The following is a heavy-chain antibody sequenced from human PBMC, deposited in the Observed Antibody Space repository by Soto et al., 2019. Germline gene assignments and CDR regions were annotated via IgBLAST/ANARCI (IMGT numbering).Heavy chain of an antibody. CDR2: FSAYNGNT. V-gene: IGHV1-18*01. J-gene: IGHJ4*02. D-gene: IGHD1-7*01. CDR1: GYTFTTYH. CDR3: ARGAPPELD. Sequence: QVPRVQSGAEVKKPGASVKVSCKASGYTFTTYHISWVRQAPGQGLEWMGWFSAYNGNTNHAQKLQGRVTMTTDTTTRTAFMELRSLRSDVTAVFYCARGAPPELDWGQRALVTVSS.